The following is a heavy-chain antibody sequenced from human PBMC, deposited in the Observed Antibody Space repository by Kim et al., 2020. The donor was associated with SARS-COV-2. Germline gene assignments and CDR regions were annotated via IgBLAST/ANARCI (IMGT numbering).Heavy chain of an antibody. D-gene: IGHD2-15*01. J-gene: IGHJ4*02. CDR3: ARDPVAGDPDYFDF. Sequence: YPESVKGRFAISRDNSKNTLYLQMNNLRPDDTAVYYCARDPVAGDPDYFDFWGQGTLVVVSS. V-gene: IGHV3-30*03.